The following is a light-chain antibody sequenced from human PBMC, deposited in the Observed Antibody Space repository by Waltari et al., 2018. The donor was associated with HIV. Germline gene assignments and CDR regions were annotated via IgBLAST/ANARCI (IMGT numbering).Light chain of an antibody. CDR3: AAAWDDSLNCPV. Sequence: QSVLTQPPSVSEAPRQRVTISCSGSSSNIGNNAVNWYQQLPGKAPKLLIYYDDLLPSGGSDLFSGFKSGTSASLAISGLQSEDEADYYYAAAWDDSLNCPVFGGGTKLTVL. V-gene: IGLV1-36*01. J-gene: IGLJ2*01. CDR2: YDD. CDR1: SSNIGNNA.